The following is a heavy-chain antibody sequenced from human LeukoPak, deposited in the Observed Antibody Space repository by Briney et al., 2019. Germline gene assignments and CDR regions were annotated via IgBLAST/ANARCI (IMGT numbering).Heavy chain of an antibody. V-gene: IGHV3-7*01. J-gene: IGHJ5*02. D-gene: IGHD3-16*01. Sequence: PGGSLRLSCAASGFTFSLYWMTWVRQSPGKGLEWVADINPDGSQRYSVDSVKGRFTISRDNAENSLFLHLSSLRVDDTATYYCVRQMILFWFDPWGQGTRVTVSS. CDR2: INPDGSQR. CDR1: GFTFSLYW. CDR3: VRQMILFWFDP.